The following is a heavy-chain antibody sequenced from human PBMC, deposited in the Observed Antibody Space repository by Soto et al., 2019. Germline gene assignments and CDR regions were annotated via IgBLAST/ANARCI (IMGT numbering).Heavy chain of an antibody. J-gene: IGHJ4*02. D-gene: IGHD5-12*01. CDR3: AKDFGYSGYDPSDY. Sequence: GGSLRLSCAASGFTFSSYAMSWVRQAPGKGLEWVSAISGSGGSTYYADSVKGRFTISRGNSKNTLYLQMNSLRAEDTAVYYCAKDFGYSGYDPSDYWGQGTLVTVSS. V-gene: IGHV3-23*01. CDR1: GFTFSSYA. CDR2: ISGSGGST.